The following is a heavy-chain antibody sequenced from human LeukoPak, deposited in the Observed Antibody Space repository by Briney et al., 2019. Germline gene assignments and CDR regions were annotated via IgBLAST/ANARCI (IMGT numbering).Heavy chain of an antibody. CDR2: INHGGST. D-gene: IGHD3-10*01. V-gene: IGHV4-34*01. Sequence: SETLSLTCAVYGGSFSGYYWSWLRQPPGKRLEWIGEINHGGSTIYNPSLKSRVTISIDTSKNQFSLKLTSLNAADTAVYYCARYGSGIYTTYFYMDVWGKGTTVTVSS. J-gene: IGHJ6*03. CDR3: ARYGSGIYTTYFYMDV. CDR1: GGSFSGYY.